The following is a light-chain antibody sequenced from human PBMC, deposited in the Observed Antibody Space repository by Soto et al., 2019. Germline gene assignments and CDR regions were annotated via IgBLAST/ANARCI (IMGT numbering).Light chain of an antibody. CDR1: QRISSY. CDR3: LQYNRYT. CDR2: DAS. Sequence: DIPLTPSPSSLSASVVDRVTITCRASQRISSYLNWYQQTPGKAPKLLIYDASSLQSGVPSRFSGSGSGTDFNLTISSLQPENFATDYYLQYNRYTFGQGTRVEIK. V-gene: IGKV1-39*01. J-gene: IGKJ1*01.